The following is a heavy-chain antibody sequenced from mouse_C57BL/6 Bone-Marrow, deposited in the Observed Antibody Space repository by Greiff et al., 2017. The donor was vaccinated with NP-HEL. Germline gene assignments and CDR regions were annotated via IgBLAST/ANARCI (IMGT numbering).Heavy chain of an antibody. J-gene: IGHJ4*01. CDR2: IDPENGDT. Sequence: EVQLQQSGAELVRPGASVKLSCTASGFNIKDDYMHWVKQRPEQGLEWIGWIDPENGDTEYASKFQGKATITADTSSNTAYLQLSSLTSEDTAVYYGTTSSLWPYYCAMDYWGQGTSVTVSS. CDR1: GFNIKDDY. V-gene: IGHV14-4*01. D-gene: IGHD1-1*02. CDR3: TTSSLWPYYCAMDY.